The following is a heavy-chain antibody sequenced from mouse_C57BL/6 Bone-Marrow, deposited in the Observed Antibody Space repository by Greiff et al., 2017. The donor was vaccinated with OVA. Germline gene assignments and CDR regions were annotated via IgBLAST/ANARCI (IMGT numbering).Heavy chain of an antibody. J-gene: IGHJ1*03. CDR1: GYTLTSYG. CDR2: IYPRSGNT. Sequence: VQLQQSGAELARPGASVKLSCKASGYTLTSYGISWVKQRTGQGLEWIGEIYPRSGNTYYNEKFKGKATLTADKSSSTAYMEIRSLTSEDSAVYFCALTQYFDVWGTGTTVTVSS. CDR3: ALTQYFDV. D-gene: IGHD4-1*01. V-gene: IGHV1-81*01.